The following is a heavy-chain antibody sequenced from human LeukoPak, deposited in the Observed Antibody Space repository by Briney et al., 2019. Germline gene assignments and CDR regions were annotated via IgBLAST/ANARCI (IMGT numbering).Heavy chain of an antibody. CDR2: IYTGGST. CDR1: GFIVSSNY. CDR3: AKDSHHPIAAAVTFDY. V-gene: IGHV3-53*01. Sequence: GGSLRLSCAASGFIVSSNYMSWVRQAPGKGLEWVSVIYTGGSTYYADSVKGRFTISRDNSKNTLYLQMNSLRAEDTAVYYCAKDSHHPIAAAVTFDYWGQGTLVTVSS. J-gene: IGHJ4*02. D-gene: IGHD6-13*01.